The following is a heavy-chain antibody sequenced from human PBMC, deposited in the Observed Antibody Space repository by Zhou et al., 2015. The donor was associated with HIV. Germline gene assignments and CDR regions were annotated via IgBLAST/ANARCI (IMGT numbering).Heavy chain of an antibody. Sequence: QVQLVQSGAEVKKPGSSVKVSCKASGGTFSSYAISWVRQAPGQGLEWMGGIIPIFGTANYAQKFQGRVTITADESTSTAYMELSSLRSEDTAVYYCARGWYYDILTGYYEDPRGYYYYYYMDVWGKGTTVTVSS. CDR2: IIPIFGTA. V-gene: IGHV1-69*01. CDR1: GGTFSSYA. J-gene: IGHJ6*03. CDR3: ARGWYYDILTGYYEDPRGYYYYYYMDV. D-gene: IGHD3-9*01.